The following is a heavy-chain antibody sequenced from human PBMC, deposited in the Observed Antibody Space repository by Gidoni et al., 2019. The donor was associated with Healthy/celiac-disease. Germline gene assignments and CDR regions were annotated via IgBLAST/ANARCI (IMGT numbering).Heavy chain of an antibody. J-gene: IGHJ3*02. CDR2: INHSGST. CDR3: ARGPYSSSWFHAFDI. D-gene: IGHD6-13*01. V-gene: IGHV4-34*01. Sequence: QVQLQQWGAGLLKPSETLSLTCAVYGGSFSGYYWSWIRQPPGTGLEWIGEINHSGSTNYNPSLKSRVTISVDTSKNQFSLKLSSVTAADTAIYYCARGPYSSSWFHAFDIWGQGTMVTVSS. CDR1: GGSFSGYY.